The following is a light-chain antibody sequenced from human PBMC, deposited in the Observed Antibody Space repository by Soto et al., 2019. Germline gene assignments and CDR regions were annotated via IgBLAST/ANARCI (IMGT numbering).Light chain of an antibody. J-gene: IGLJ7*01. Sequence: QCVLTQPPSASGTPGQRVTISCSGSSDYIGSNIVNWYQQLPGTAPKLLIYGDNQRPSGVPDRFSGSKSGTSASLAIRGLQSEDEADYYCAAWDDSLNGAVFGGGTQLTDL. V-gene: IGLV1-44*01. CDR3: AAWDDSLNGAV. CDR1: SDYIGSNI. CDR2: GDN.